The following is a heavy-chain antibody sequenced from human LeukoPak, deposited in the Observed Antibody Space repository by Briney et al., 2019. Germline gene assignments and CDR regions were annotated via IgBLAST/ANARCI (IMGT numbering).Heavy chain of an antibody. J-gene: IGHJ4*02. CDR2: IFPGDSDT. V-gene: IGHV5-51*01. D-gene: IGHD4-17*01. Sequence: GESLKISCKGSGYSFTSYWIGWVRQMPGKGLEWMGIIFPGDSDTRYSPSFQGQVTISADKSISTAYLQWSSLKASDTAMYYCARGDYGDFRIYYTLFDYWGQGTLVTVSS. CDR1: GYSFTSYW. CDR3: ARGDYGDFRIYYTLFDY.